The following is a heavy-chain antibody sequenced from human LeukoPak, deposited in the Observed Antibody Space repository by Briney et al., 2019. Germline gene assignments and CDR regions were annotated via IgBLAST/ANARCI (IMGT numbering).Heavy chain of an antibody. CDR1: GFTFDNYA. CDR3: AKDASQISSWSLDS. Sequence: GGSLGLSCAASGFTFDNYAMTWVRQAPGKGLEWVSTIFGISGRGSTYYADFVKGRFTISRGNSKNSLYLQMNSLRADDTALYYCAKDASQISSWSLDSWGLGPLVTVSS. D-gene: IGHD6-13*01. CDR2: IFGISGRGST. V-gene: IGHV3-23*01. J-gene: IGHJ4*02.